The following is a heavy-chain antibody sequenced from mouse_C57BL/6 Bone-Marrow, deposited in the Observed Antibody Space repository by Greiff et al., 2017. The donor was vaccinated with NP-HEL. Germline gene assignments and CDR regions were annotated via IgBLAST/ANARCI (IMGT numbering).Heavy chain of an antibody. Sequence: VQLHQPGAELVRPGSSVKLSCKASGYTFTSYWMHWVKQRPIQGLEWIVNIDPSDSETHYNQKFKDKATLTVDKSSSTAYMQLSSLTSEDSAVYYCARLGPYYYGPHYYAMDYWGQGTSVTVSS. D-gene: IGHD1-1*01. CDR3: ARLGPYYYGPHYYAMDY. CDR2: IDPSDSET. V-gene: IGHV1-52*01. J-gene: IGHJ4*01. CDR1: GYTFTSYW.